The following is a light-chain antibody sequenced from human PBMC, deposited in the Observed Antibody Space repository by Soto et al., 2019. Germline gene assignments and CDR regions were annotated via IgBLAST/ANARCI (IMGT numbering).Light chain of an antibody. V-gene: IGKV1-5*03. Sequence: DIQMTQSPSTLSASVGDRVTITCRASQSINTWLAWYQQKPGIAPKLLIYQASSLKSGVPSRFSGSGSGTEFTRTISSLQADDFATYYCKQYNSYRTFCQGTKVEIK. CDR3: KQYNSYRT. CDR2: QAS. J-gene: IGKJ1*01. CDR1: QSINTW.